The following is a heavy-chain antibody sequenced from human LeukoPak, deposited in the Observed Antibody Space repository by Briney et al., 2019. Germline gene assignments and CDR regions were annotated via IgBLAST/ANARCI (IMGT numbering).Heavy chain of an antibody. V-gene: IGHV4-34*01. CDR3: ARERRGSGSSIDY. CDR2: INHSGGT. Sequence: SETLSLTCAVYGGSFSGFYWSWIRQPPGKGLEWIGDINHSGGTNYIPSLKSRVTISVDTSKNQFSLKLSSVTAADTAVYYCARERRGSGSSIDYWGQGTLVTVSS. D-gene: IGHD3-10*01. J-gene: IGHJ4*02. CDR1: GGSFSGFY.